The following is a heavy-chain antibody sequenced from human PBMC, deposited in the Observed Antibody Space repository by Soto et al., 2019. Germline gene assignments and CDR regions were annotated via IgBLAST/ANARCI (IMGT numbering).Heavy chain of an antibody. D-gene: IGHD7-27*01. CDR3: ARQTGGGYYGMDV. J-gene: IGHJ6*02. CDR2: IYYSGST. V-gene: IGHV4-39*01. CDR1: GGSISSSNYN. Sequence: PSETLSLTCTVSGGSISSSNYNWGWIRQPPGKGLEWTGSIYYSGSTYYNPSLKSRVTISVDTSKNQFSLKLSSVTAADTAVYYCARQTGGGYYGMDVWGQGTTVTVS.